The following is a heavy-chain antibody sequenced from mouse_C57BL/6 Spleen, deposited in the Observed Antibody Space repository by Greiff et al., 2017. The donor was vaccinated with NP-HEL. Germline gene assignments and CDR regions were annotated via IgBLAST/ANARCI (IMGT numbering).Heavy chain of an antibody. Sequence: EVQLQQSGPELVKPGASVKISCKASGYSFTGYYMNWVKQSPEKSLEWIGEINPSTGGTTYNQKFKAKATLTVDKPSSTAYMQLESLTSEDSAVYYCARGGLRRGFAYWGQGTLVTVSA. CDR3: ARGGLRRGFAY. J-gene: IGHJ3*01. CDR2: INPSTGGT. CDR1: GYSFTGYY. D-gene: IGHD2-4*01. V-gene: IGHV1-42*01.